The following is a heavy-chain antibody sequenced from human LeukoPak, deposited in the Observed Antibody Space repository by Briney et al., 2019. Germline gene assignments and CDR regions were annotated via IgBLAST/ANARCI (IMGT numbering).Heavy chain of an antibody. D-gene: IGHD2-15*01. Sequence: ASVKVSCKASGYTFTSYYMHWVRQAPGQGLEWMGIINPSGGSTSYAQKFQGRVTMTRDTSTSTVYMELSSLRSEDTAVYYCAREVRVVAATTYFDYWGQGTLVTVSS. V-gene: IGHV1-46*01. CDR2: INPSGGST. CDR1: GYTFTSYY. J-gene: IGHJ4*02. CDR3: AREVRVVAATTYFDY.